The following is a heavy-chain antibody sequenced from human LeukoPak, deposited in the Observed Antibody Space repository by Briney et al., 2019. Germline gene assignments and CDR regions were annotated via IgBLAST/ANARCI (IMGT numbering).Heavy chain of an antibody. J-gene: IGHJ5*02. CDR1: GFTVSSNY. CDR3: ARVAAYSYGYPGWFDP. D-gene: IGHD5-18*01. V-gene: IGHV3-66*01. Sequence: PGGSLRLSCAASGFTVSSNYMSWVRQAPGKGLEWVSVIYSGGSTYYADSVKGRFTISRDNSKNTLYLQMNSLRAEDTAVYYCARVAAYSYGYPGWFDPWGQGTLVTVSS. CDR2: IYSGGST.